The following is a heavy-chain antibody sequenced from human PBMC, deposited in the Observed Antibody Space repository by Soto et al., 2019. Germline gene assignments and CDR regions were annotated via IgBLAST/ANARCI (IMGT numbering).Heavy chain of an antibody. Sequence: ASVKVSCKASGYTFTSYDINWVRQATGQGLEWMGWMNPNSGNTGYAQKFQGRVTMTRNTSISTAYMELSSLRSEDTAVYYCARGYYGILTGYYFSDYWGQGTLVTVSS. CDR3: ARGYYGILTGYYFSDY. V-gene: IGHV1-8*01. CDR1: GYTFTSYD. CDR2: MNPNSGNT. J-gene: IGHJ4*02. D-gene: IGHD3-9*01.